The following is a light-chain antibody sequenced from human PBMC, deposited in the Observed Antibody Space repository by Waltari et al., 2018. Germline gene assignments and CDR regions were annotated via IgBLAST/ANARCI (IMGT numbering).Light chain of an antibody. Sequence: SALTQPASVSGSPGQSITISCHGTTSDVGGSNYVSWYQQDPGKAPKLIIFEVSNRPSGVSKRFSGSKSGNTASLTISGLQAEDDADYYCASFRSDSTYVFGTGTKVTVL. V-gene: IGLV2-14*01. CDR2: EVS. CDR3: ASFRSDSTYV. CDR1: TSDVGGSNY. J-gene: IGLJ1*01.